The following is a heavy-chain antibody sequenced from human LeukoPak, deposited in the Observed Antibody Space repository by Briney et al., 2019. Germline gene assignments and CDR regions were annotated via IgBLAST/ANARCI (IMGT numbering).Heavy chain of an antibody. V-gene: IGHV1-2*02. J-gene: IGHJ4*02. CDR2: INPNSGGT. CDR3: ARVATMVRGVTSLDY. D-gene: IGHD3-10*01. CDR1: GYTFTGYY. Sequence: EASVKVSCKASGYTFTGYYMHWVRQAPGQGLEWMGWINPNSGGTNYAQKFQGRVTMTRDTSISTAYMELSRLRSDDTAVYYCARVATMVRGVTSLDYWGQGTLVTVSS.